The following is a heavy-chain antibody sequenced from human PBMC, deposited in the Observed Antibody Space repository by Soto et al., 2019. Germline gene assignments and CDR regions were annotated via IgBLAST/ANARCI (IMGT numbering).Heavy chain of an antibody. D-gene: IGHD3-16*02. CDR3: ARDLGYDYVWWSYRRDY. CDR2: ISSSSSYI. V-gene: IGHV3-21*01. Sequence: EVQLVESGGGLVKPGGSLRLSCAASGFTFSSYSINWVRQAPGKGLEWVSSISSSSSYIYYADSVKGRFTISRDNAKNSLYLQMNSLRAEDTAVYYCARDLGYDYVWWSYRRDYWGQGTLVTVSS. CDR1: GFTFSSYS. J-gene: IGHJ4*02.